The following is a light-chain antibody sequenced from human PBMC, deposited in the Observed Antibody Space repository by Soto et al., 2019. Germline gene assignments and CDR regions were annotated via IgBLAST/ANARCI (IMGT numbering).Light chain of an antibody. Sequence: VVLTQSPGTLSLSPGQRATLSCRASQSVSSGNLAWYQQKPGQAPRLLIYGTSNRATGIPDRFTGSGSGTDFTLTIIRLEREDFAVYYCQQYGTSPKTFGQGTKVDIK. CDR2: GTS. J-gene: IGKJ1*01. V-gene: IGKV3-20*01. CDR1: QSVSSGN. CDR3: QQYGTSPKT.